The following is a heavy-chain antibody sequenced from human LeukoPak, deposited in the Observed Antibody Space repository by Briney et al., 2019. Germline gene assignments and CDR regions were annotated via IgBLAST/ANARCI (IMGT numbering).Heavy chain of an antibody. J-gene: IGHJ4*02. CDR1: GFTFSSYW. CDR2: INSDGSNT. V-gene: IGHV3-74*01. D-gene: IGHD2-2*01. Sequence: GGSLRLSCAASGFTFSSYWMHWVRQAPGKGLVWVARINSDGSNTSYADSVKGRFTISRDNAKNTLYLQMNSLRAEDTAVYYCARGYCSSTSCYPFDYWGQGKLITVSS. CDR3: ARGYCSSTSCYPFDY.